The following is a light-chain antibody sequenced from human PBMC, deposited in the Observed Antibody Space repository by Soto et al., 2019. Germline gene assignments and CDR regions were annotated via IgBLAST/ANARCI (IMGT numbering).Light chain of an antibody. CDR2: GTS. V-gene: IGKV3-20*01. CDR3: QQYASSPPYT. Sequence: EIVLTQSPGTLSLSPGERATLSCRASQSLSSNYLAWYQQKPGQAPRLLMYGTSNRPTGIPDRFSGSGSGTDFTLTISRLEPEDFALYYCQQYASSPPYTFGQGTKLDIK. J-gene: IGKJ2*01. CDR1: QSLSSNY.